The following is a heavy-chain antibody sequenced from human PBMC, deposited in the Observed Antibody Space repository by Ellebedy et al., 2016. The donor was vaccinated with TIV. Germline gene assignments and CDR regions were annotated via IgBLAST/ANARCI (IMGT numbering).Heavy chain of an antibody. Sequence: MPSETLSLTCTVSGGSISPYFWNWIRQPPGKGLEWIGYIHFSGSPHYNPSVKSRVTVSVDTSKNQFSLTMNSVTAADTAVYYCARRMAAADIGGLDFWGQGTMVTVSS. J-gene: IGHJ3*01. CDR2: IHFSGSP. D-gene: IGHD6-13*01. CDR1: GGSISPYF. V-gene: IGHV4-59*08. CDR3: ARRMAAADIGGLDF.